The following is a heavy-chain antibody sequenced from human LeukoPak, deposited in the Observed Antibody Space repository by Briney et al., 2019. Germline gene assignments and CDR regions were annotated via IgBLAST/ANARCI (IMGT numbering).Heavy chain of an antibody. CDR3: ARALTGVGATTN. D-gene: IGHD1-26*01. CDR2: IYYSGST. V-gene: IGHV4-30-4*07. Sequence: SETLSLTCAVSGGSISSGGYSWSWIRQPPGKGLEWIGYIYYSGSTYYNPSLKSRVTISVDASKTQFSLKLSSVTAADSAVYYCARALTGVGATTNWGRGTLVTVSS. J-gene: IGHJ4*02. CDR1: GGSISSGGYS.